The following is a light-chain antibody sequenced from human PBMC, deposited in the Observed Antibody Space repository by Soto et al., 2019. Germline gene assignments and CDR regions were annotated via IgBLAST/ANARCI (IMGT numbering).Light chain of an antibody. J-gene: IGKJ1*01. CDR3: LQHYNYPPT. V-gene: IGKV1-39*01. Sequence: IHMTHSPSSLSSSILDTFTITCRASQAIDRYLNWFQQKSGQAPKLLMNAASTLRSGVPSRFSASGSGTDFTLTISSLQPEDYATYYCLQHYNYPPTFGQGTKVDIK. CDR1: QAIDRY. CDR2: AAS.